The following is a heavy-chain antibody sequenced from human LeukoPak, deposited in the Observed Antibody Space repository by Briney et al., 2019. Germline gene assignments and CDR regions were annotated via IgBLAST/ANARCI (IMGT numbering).Heavy chain of an antibody. J-gene: IGHJ1*01. D-gene: IGHD3-9*01. Sequence: ASVKVSCKASGYTFTGYYMHWVRQAPGQGLEWMGWINPNSGGTNYARKFQGRVTMTRDTSISTAYMELSRLRSDDTAVYYCARGYYDILTGYYIQGYFQHWGQGTLVTVSS. CDR2: INPNSGGT. CDR3: ARGYYDILTGYYIQGYFQH. V-gene: IGHV1-2*02. CDR1: GYTFTGYY.